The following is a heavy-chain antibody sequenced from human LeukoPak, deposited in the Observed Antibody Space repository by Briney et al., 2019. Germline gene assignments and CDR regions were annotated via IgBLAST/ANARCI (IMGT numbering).Heavy chain of an antibody. CDR1: GFTLSSYW. J-gene: IGHJ4*02. CDR3: AREGVRGVTIDY. CDR2: INGDGRNI. Sequence: GGSLRLSCVASGFTLSSYWMHWVRQDPRKGLVWVSRINGDGRNINYADSVRGRFTISRDNAKNSLYLQMNSLRAEDTAVYYCAREGVRGVTIDYWGQGTLVTVSS. V-gene: IGHV3-74*01. D-gene: IGHD3-10*01.